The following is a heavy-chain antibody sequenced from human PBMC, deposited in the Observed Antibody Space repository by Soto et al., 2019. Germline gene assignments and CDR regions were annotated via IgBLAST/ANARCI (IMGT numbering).Heavy chain of an antibody. V-gene: IGHV4-31*03. CDR2: IYYTGST. CDR3: PRIEMASIK. J-gene: IGHJ4*02. Sequence: TLSLTCSVSGASIRSGGYYWSWLRQSPGKGLEWIGHIYYTGSTFYSPSLKSRLTISLDTSKNQFSLDLRSVTAADTAMYYCPRIEMASIKWGRGTLVTVSS. CDR1: GASIRSGGYY.